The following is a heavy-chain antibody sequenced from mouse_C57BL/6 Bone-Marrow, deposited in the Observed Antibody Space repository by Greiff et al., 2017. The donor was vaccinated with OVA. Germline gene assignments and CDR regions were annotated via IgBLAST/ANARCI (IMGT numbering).Heavy chain of an antibody. Sequence: DVKLQESGGGLVQPGESLKLSCESNEYEFPSHDMSWVRKTPEKRLELVAAINSDGGSTYYPDTMERRFIISRDNTKKTLYLQMSSLRSEDTALYYCARQEVYYGNYYAMDYWGQGTSVTVSS. J-gene: IGHJ4*01. CDR3: ARQEVYYGNYYAMDY. V-gene: IGHV5-2*01. D-gene: IGHD2-1*01. CDR2: INSDGGST. CDR1: EYEFPSHD.